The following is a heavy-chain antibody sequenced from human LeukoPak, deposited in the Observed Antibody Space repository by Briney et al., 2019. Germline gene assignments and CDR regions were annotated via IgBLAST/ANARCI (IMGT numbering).Heavy chain of an antibody. J-gene: IGHJ4*02. CDR1: GYTLTELS. CDR2: FDPEDGET. D-gene: IGHD1-26*01. Sequence: ASVKVSCKVSGYTLTELSMHWVRQAPGKGLEWMGGFDPEDGETIYAQKFQGRVTMTEDTSTDTTYMELSSLRSEDTAVYYCATENPLSGSSYFDYWGQGTLVTVSS. CDR3: ATENPLSGSSYFDY. V-gene: IGHV1-24*01.